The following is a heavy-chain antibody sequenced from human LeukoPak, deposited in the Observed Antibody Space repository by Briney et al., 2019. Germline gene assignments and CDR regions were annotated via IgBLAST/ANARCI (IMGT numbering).Heavy chain of an antibody. CDR3: ARLIVGGAFDI. Sequence: SETLSLTYAVSGYSISSGYYWGWIRQPPGKGLEWIGSIYHSGSTYYNPSLKSRVTISVDTSKNQFSLKLSSVTAADTAVYYCARLIVGGAFDIWGQGTMVTVSS. J-gene: IGHJ3*02. CDR1: GYSISSGYY. V-gene: IGHV4-38-2*01. CDR2: IYHSGST. D-gene: IGHD1-26*01.